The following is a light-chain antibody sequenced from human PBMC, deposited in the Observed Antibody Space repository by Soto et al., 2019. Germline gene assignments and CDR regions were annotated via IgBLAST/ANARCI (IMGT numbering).Light chain of an antibody. V-gene: IGLV2-11*01. J-gene: IGLJ2*01. CDR1: SSDVGGYNY. Sequence: QSALTQPRSVSGSPGQSVTISCTGTSSDVGGYNYVSWYQQHPGTVPKLMIYDVSNRPSGVPDRFSGSKSGNTASLTISGLQAEDEADYFCCSYAGGHTSLLFGGGTKLTVL. CDR2: DVS. CDR3: CSYAGGHTSLL.